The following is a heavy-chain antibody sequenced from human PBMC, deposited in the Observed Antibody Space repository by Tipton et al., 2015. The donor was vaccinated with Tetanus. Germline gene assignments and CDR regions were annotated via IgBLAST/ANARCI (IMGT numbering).Heavy chain of an antibody. CDR1: GFIFSSYG. Sequence: SLRLSCAASGFIFSSYGIHWVRQAPGKGLEWVAVSWYDGTDKYYADSVKGRFTISRDNSKNTLYLQMNSLRAEDTAVYYCARSTGFDYWGQGTLVTVSS. CDR3: ARSTGFDY. V-gene: IGHV3-33*01. D-gene: IGHD2-8*02. CDR2: SWYDGTDK. J-gene: IGHJ4*02.